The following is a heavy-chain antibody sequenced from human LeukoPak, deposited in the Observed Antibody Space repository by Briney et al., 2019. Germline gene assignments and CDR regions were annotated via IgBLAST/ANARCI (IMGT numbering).Heavy chain of an antibody. J-gene: IGHJ4*02. CDR2: IYTSGST. Sequence: SETLSLTCTVSGGSISSGSYYWSWIRQPAGKGLEWIGRIYTSGSTNYNPSLKSRVTISVDTSKNQFSLKLSSVTAADTAMYYCARLLGGSYYGFDCWGQGTLVTVSS. CDR3: ARLLGGSYYGFDC. V-gene: IGHV4-61*02. CDR1: GGSISSGSYY. D-gene: IGHD1-26*01.